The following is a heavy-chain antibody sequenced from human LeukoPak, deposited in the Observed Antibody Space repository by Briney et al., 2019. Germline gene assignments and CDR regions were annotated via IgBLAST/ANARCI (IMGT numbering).Heavy chain of an antibody. CDR1: GGSISSGGYS. CDR3: ARAHLVVGAKAAYSDY. J-gene: IGHJ4*02. CDR2: IYHSGST. V-gene: IGHV4-30-2*01. D-gene: IGHD1-26*01. Sequence: SQTLSLTCAVSGGSISSGGYSWSWIRQPPGKGLEWIGYIYHSGSTYYNPSLKSRVTISVDRSKNQFSLKLSSVTAADTAVYYCARAHLVVGAKAAYSDYWGQGTLVTVSS.